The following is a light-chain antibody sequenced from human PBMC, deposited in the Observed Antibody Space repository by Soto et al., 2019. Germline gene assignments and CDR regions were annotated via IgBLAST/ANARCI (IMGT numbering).Light chain of an antibody. V-gene: IGKV3-20*01. CDR1: QSVSRSY. Sequence: EIVLTQSPGTLSLSPGERATLSCRASQSVSRSYLAWYQQKPGQGPRLLIYGASTRAYGIPDRFSGSESGTDFTLTISRLEPEDFAVYYCQQYDRSPLTFGGGTKVEI. CDR2: GAS. CDR3: QQYDRSPLT. J-gene: IGKJ4*01.